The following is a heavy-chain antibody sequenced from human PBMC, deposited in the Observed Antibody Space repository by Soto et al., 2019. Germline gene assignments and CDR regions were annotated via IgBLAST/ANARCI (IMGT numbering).Heavy chain of an antibody. CDR2: ISGSGGST. J-gene: IGHJ5*02. V-gene: IGHV3-23*01. Sequence: GGSLRLSCAASGFTFSSYAMSWIRQAPGKGLEWVSAISGSGGSTYYADSVKGRFTISRDNSKNTLYLQMNSLRAEDTAVYYCASSIAAAGLYNWFDPWGQGXLVTVYS. CDR1: GFTFSSYA. D-gene: IGHD6-13*01. CDR3: ASSIAAAGLYNWFDP.